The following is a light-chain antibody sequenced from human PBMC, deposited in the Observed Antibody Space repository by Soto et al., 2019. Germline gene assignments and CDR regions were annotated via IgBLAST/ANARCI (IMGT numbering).Light chain of an antibody. CDR1: SSDVGGYNY. Sequence: QSALTQPASVSGSPGQSITISCTGTSSDVGGYNYVSWYQQHPGKAPKLMIYDVSNRPSGVSNRFSGSKSGNTASLTISGLQAEDEADYYRSSYTSSSLHVVFGGGTKLTVL. J-gene: IGLJ2*01. CDR3: SSYTSSSLHVV. V-gene: IGLV2-14*01. CDR2: DVS.